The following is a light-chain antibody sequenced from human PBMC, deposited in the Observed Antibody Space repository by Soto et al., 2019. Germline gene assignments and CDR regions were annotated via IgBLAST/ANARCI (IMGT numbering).Light chain of an antibody. CDR3: QHYNSHPWT. CDR2: SAS. V-gene: IGKV1-39*01. CDR1: QSISSY. Sequence: DIQMTQSPSSLSASVGDRVIITCRTSQSISSYLNWYQQKPGKAPKLLIYSASALKRGVPSRFSGSGSGTDFALTVSSLQPEDFATYFCQHYNSHPWTFGQGTKVDIK. J-gene: IGKJ1*01.